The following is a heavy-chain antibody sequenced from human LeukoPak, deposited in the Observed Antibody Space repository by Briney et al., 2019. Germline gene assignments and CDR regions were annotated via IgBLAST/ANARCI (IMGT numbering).Heavy chain of an antibody. V-gene: IGHV4-59*01. Sequence: SETLSLTCTVSGGSISSYYWSWIRQPPGKGLEWIGYIYYSGSTNYNPSLKSRVTISVGTSKNQFSLKLSSVTAADTAVYYCARAIAAGTTTIRGIFDYWGQGTLVTVSS. J-gene: IGHJ4*02. CDR1: GGSISSYY. CDR3: ARAIAAGTTTIRGIFDY. CDR2: IYYSGST. D-gene: IGHD6-13*01.